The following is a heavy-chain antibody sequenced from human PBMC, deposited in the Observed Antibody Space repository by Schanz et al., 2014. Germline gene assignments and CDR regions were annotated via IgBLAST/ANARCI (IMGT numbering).Heavy chain of an antibody. V-gene: IGHV1-18*04. CDR3: VRAVGPAALHGYWFDP. CDR2: INTYNGDT. Sequence: QVQLVQSGAEVKEPGASVKVSCKASGYTFTSNGITWVRQAPGQGLEWMGWINTYNGDTAYAQNMQGRVSMTTETAASTAYMELRSLRSDDTAIYYCVRAVGPAALHGYWFDPWGQGTLVTVAS. CDR1: GYTFTSNG. D-gene: IGHD2-2*01. J-gene: IGHJ5*02.